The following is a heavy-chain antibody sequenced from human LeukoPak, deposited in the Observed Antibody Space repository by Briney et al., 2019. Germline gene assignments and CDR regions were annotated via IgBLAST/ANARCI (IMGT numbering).Heavy chain of an antibody. CDR2: ISYDGSNK. J-gene: IGHJ4*02. V-gene: IGHV3-30*18. D-gene: IGHD1-26*01. CDR3: AKDRGSGGYYSIDY. Sequence: GRSLRLSCAASGFTFSSYGMHWVRQAPGKGLEWVAVISYDGSNKYYADSVKGRFTISRDNSKNTLYLQMNSLRAEDTAVYYCAKDRGSGGYYSIDYWGQGTLVTVSS. CDR1: GFTFSSYG.